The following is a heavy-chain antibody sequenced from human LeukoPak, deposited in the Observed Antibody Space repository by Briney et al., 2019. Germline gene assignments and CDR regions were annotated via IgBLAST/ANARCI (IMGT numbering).Heavy chain of an antibody. J-gene: IGHJ3*02. CDR2: IFYRGST. D-gene: IGHD5-12*01. Sequence: SETLSLTCTVSGGSISSSSFYWDWIRQPPGKGLEWIGTIFYRGSTYYNPSLKSRITISVDTSRNQFSLKLSSVTAADTAVYYCARHSRSGYSDYESAFDIWGQGTMVIVSP. CDR1: GGSISSSSFY. CDR3: ARHSRSGYSDYESAFDI. V-gene: IGHV4-39*01.